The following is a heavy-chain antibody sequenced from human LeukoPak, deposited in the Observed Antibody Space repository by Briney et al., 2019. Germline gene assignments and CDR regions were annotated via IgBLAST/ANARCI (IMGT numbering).Heavy chain of an antibody. D-gene: IGHD3-22*01. CDR1: GGSFSGYY. CDR3: AGTAYDTSLDY. Sequence: PSETLSLTCAVYGGSFSGYYWSWIRQPPGKGLEWIGEINHSGSTNYNPSLKSRVTISLDTSKNQFSLKLSSVTAADTAVYYCAGTAYDTSLDYWGQGTLVTVSS. V-gene: IGHV4-34*01. CDR2: INHSGST. J-gene: IGHJ4*02.